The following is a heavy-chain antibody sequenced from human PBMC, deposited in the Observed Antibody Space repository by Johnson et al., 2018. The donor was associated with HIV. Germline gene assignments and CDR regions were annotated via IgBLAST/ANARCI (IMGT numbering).Heavy chain of an antibody. CDR3: ARERLTTHAFDI. D-gene: IGHD4-17*01. CDR2: ISWDGGST. V-gene: IGHV3-43D*03. Sequence: VQLVESGGVVVQPGGSLRLSCAASGFTFDDYAMHWVRQAPGKGLEWVSLISWDGGSTYYADSVKGRFTISRDNAKNSLYLQMNSLRAEDTAFYYCARERLTTHAFDIWGQGTMVTVSS. CDR1: GFTFDDYA. J-gene: IGHJ3*02.